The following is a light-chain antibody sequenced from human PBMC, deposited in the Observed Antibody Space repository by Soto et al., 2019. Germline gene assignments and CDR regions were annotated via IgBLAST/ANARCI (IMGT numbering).Light chain of an antibody. CDR1: SSDVGGYNY. CDR3: CSYAGSYTLL. J-gene: IGLJ2*01. CDR2: DVS. Sequence: QSVLTQPRSVSGSPGQSVTISCTGTSSDVGGYNYVSWYQQHPGKAPKLMIYDVSKRPSGVPDRFSGSKSGNTASLTISGLQAEDEADSYCCSYAGSYTLLFGGGTKLTVL. V-gene: IGLV2-11*01.